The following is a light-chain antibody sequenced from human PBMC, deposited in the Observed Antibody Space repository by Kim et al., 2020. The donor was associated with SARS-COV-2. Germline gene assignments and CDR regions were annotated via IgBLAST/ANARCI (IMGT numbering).Light chain of an antibody. J-gene: IGKJ5*01. Sequence: EIVLTQSPATLSLSPGERATVSCRASQSVSSDLAWFQQKPGQAPRLLIYEASNRAPGIPARFSGSGSGTDFTLTISSLEPEDFAVYYCQQRNNWPITFGQWTRLKIK. CDR2: EAS. CDR3: QQRNNWPIT. CDR1: QSVSSD. V-gene: IGKV3-11*01.